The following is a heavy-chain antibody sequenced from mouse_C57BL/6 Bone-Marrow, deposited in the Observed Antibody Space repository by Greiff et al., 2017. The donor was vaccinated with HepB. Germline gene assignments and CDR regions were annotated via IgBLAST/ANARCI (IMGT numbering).Heavy chain of an antibody. CDR2: IWSGGST. Sequence: QVQLQQSGPGLVQPSQSLSITCTVSGFSLTSYGVHWVRQSPGKGLEWLGVIWSGGSTDYNAAFISRLSISKDNSKSQVFFKLKRLQADDTARYYGDRRGAGGDYFDYWGQGTTLTVSS. D-gene: IGHD1-1*02. CDR1: GFSLTSYG. V-gene: IGHV2-2*01. J-gene: IGHJ2*01. CDR3: DRRGAGGDYFDY.